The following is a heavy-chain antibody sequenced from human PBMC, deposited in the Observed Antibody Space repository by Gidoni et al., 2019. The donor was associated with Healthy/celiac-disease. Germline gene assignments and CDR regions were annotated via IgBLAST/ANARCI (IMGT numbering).Heavy chain of an antibody. D-gene: IGHD5-12*01. CDR3: ARVVANLFDY. V-gene: IGHV4-59*01. CDR2: IYYSGST. Sequence: QVQLQESGPGLVKPSETLSLTCTVSGGSISSYYWSWIRQPPGKGLEWIGYIYYSGSTNYNPSLKSRVTISVDTSKNQFSLKLSSVTAADTAVYYCARVVANLFDYWGQGTLVTVSS. CDR1: GGSISSYY. J-gene: IGHJ4*02.